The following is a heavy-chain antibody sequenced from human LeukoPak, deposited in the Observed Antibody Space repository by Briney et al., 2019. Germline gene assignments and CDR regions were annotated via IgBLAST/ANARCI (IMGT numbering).Heavy chain of an antibody. V-gene: IGHV1-69*13. CDR3: ARSSPTRPLQPLRY. CDR1: GYTLTSYG. CDR2: IIPIFGTA. Sequence: SVTVSCKASGYTLTSYGISWVRQPPGQGREWLGGIIPIFGTANYAQKFQGRVTITADESTSTAYMELSSLRSEDTAVYYCARSSPTRPLQPLRYWGQGTLVTVSS. D-gene: IGHD3-16*01. J-gene: IGHJ4*02.